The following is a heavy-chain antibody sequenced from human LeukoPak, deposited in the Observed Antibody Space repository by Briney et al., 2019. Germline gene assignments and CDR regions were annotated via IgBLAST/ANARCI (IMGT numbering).Heavy chain of an antibody. CDR3: ARVPSKSRGYSYLNWFDP. CDR2: ISAAGGVT. CDR1: GFTFSSFA. D-gene: IGHD5-18*01. Sequence: GGSLRLSCAASGFTFSSFAMSWVRQAPGKGLEWVSAISAAGGVTYYADSVKGRFTISRDNSKNTLYLQMNSLRAEDTAVYYCARVPSKSRGYSYLNWFDPWGQGTLVTVSS. V-gene: IGHV3-23*01. J-gene: IGHJ5*02.